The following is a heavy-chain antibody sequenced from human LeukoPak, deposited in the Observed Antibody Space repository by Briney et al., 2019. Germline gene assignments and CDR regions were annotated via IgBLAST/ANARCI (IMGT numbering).Heavy chain of an antibody. Sequence: GGSLRLSCAASGFTFTDVWMTWVRQAPGKGLEWVGRIKRKTDGGTTDYAAPVKGRFTISRDDSQNTLYLQMNSLRAEDTAVYYCATASGTFLYYFDYWGQGTLVTVSS. D-gene: IGHD1-26*01. CDR1: GFTFTDVW. CDR3: ATASGTFLYYFDY. V-gene: IGHV3-15*01. J-gene: IGHJ4*02. CDR2: IKRKTDGGTT.